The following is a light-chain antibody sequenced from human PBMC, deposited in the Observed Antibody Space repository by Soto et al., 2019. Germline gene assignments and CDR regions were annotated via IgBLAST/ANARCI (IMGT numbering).Light chain of an antibody. CDR3: QQYNNYWT. V-gene: IGKV1-5*01. CDR1: QSISTW. J-gene: IGKJ1*01. CDR2: DAS. Sequence: DIQMTQSPSTLSASVGDRVTITCRPSQSISTWLAWYQQKPGKAPKVLIYDASSLESGVPSRFSGSGSGTEFSLTISSLQPDDFATYYCQQYNNYWTFGQGTKVDIK.